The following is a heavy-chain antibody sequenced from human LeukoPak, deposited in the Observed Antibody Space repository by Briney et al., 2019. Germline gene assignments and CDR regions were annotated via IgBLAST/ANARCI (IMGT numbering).Heavy chain of an antibody. CDR3: ARDRRSYCSGSGCDSGADS. CDR1: GYTFTSYG. CDR2: ISAYNGNT. D-gene: IGHD2-15*01. J-gene: IGHJ4*02. V-gene: IGHV1-18*01. Sequence: ASVKVSCKASGYTFTSYGISWVRQAPGQGLEWMGWISAYNGNTNYAQKLQGRVTMTTDTSTSTAYMELRSLRSDDTAVYYCARDRRSYCSGSGCDSGADSWGQGTLVTVSS.